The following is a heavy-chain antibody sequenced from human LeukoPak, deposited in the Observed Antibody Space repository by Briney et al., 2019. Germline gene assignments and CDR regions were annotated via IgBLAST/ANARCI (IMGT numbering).Heavy chain of an antibody. Sequence: SVKVSCKASGYTFTSYGISWVRQAPGQGLEWMGGIIPIFGTANYAQKFQGRVTITADKSTSTAYMELSSLRSEDTAVYYCARIGTLWFGELLYANWFDPWGQGTLVTVSS. J-gene: IGHJ5*02. CDR2: IIPIFGTA. D-gene: IGHD3-10*01. V-gene: IGHV1-69*06. CDR3: ARIGTLWFGELLYANWFDP. CDR1: GYTFTSYG.